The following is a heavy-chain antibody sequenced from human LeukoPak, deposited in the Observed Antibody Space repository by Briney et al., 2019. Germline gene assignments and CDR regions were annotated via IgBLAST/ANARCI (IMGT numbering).Heavy chain of an antibody. CDR3: ARDSIFGVANYYYYYMDV. D-gene: IGHD3-3*01. V-gene: IGHV1-69*05. CDR1: GGTFSSYA. J-gene: IGHJ6*03. Sequence: SVKVSCKASGGTFSSYAISWVRQAPGQGLEWMGGIIPIFGTANYAQKLQGRVTITTDESTSTAYMELSSLRSEDTAVYYCARDSIFGVANYYYYYMDVWGKGTTVTVSS. CDR2: IIPIFGTA.